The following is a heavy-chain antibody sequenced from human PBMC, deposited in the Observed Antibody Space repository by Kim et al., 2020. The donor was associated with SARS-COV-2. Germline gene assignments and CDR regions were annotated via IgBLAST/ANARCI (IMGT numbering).Heavy chain of an antibody. J-gene: IGHJ3*02. D-gene: IGHD3-22*01. Sequence: ADSVKGRFTISRNNAKNSLYLQMNSMRVEDTALYYCAKGDSSSFYYNAFDMWGQGTMVTVSS. CDR3: AKGDSSSFYYNAFDM. V-gene: IGHV3-9*01.